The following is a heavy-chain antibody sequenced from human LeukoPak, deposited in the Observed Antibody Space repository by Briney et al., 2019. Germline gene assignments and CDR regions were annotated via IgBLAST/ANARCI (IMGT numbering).Heavy chain of an antibody. V-gene: IGHV1-18*01. CDR3: TREGNIVPDAFNV. CDR2: ISAYNGNT. J-gene: IGHJ3*01. D-gene: IGHD3-16*02. CDR1: GYTLTSYG. Sequence: ASVKVACKASGYTLTSYGIGWVRQAPGQGLEWMGWISAYNGNTNYAQKLQGRVTITTDTSTSTAYMELRSMCDDATVEYYSTREGNIVPDAFNVWGQGTTVTVSS.